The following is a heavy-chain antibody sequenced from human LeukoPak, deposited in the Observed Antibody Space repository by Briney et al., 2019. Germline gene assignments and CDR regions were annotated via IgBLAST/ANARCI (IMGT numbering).Heavy chain of an antibody. V-gene: IGHV4-34*01. Sequence: PSETLSLTCAVYGGSFSGYYWSWIRQPPGKGLEWIGEINHSGSTNYNPSLKSRATVSVDTSKNQFSLKLSSVTAADTAVYYCARHRAAIWFGSGFDPWGQGTLVTVSS. CDR3: ARHRAAIWFGSGFDP. J-gene: IGHJ5*02. D-gene: IGHD3-10*01. CDR2: INHSGST. CDR1: GGSFSGYY.